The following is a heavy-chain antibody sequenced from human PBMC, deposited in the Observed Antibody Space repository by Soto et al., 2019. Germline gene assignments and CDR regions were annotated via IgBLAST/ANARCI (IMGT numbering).Heavy chain of an antibody. CDR2: ISGSGGST. D-gene: IGHD2-15*01. J-gene: IGHJ4*02. CDR1: GFTFSSYA. Sequence: EVQLLESGGGLVQPGGSLRLSCAASGFTFSSYAMSWVRQAPGKGLEWVSAISGSGGSTYYADSVKGRFTISRDNSKNTLYLQMNSLRAEDTAVYYCAKGHCSGGSCYSQLFDYWGQGTLVIVSS. CDR3: AKGHCSGGSCYSQLFDY. V-gene: IGHV3-23*01.